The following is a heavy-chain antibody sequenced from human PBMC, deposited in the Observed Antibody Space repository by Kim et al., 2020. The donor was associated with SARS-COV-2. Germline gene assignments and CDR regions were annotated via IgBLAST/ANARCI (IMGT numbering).Heavy chain of an antibody. CDR1: GYTFTSYG. Sequence: ASVKVSCKASGYTFTSYGISWVRQAPGQGLEWMGWISAYNGNTNYAQKLQGRVTMTTDTSTNTAYMELRSLRSDDTAVYYCARYEQWLGDDAFDIWGQGTMVTVSS. J-gene: IGHJ3*02. V-gene: IGHV1-18*01. CDR3: ARYEQWLGDDAFDI. D-gene: IGHD6-19*01. CDR2: ISAYNGNT.